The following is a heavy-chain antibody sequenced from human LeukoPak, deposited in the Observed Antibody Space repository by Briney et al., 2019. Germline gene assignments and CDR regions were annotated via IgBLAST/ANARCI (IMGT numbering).Heavy chain of an antibody. CDR2: VRSKANSYAT. CDR1: GFTFSGSL. CDR3: TSRGNYDSSYYMDV. V-gene: IGHV3-73*01. Sequence: GGSLRLSCAAPGFTFSGSLIHWVRQASGKGLEWVGHVRSKANSYATSYAASVKGRFTISRDDSKNTAYLQMNSLKTEDTAIYYCTSRGNYDSSYYMDVWGKGTTVTVSS. J-gene: IGHJ6*03. D-gene: IGHD3-22*01.